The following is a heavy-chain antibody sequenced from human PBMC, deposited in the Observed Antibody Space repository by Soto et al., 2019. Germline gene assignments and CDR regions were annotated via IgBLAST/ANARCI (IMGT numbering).Heavy chain of an antibody. CDR3: ARGDSSGYYFDY. Sequence: QVQLVESGGGVVQPGRSLRLSCAASGFTFSSYGMHWVRQAPGKGLEWVAVIWDDGSNKYYADSVKGRFTISRDNSKNTLYLKMNSLRAEDTAVYYCARGDSSGYYFDYWGQGTLVTVSS. J-gene: IGHJ4*02. D-gene: IGHD3-22*01. CDR2: IWDDGSNK. V-gene: IGHV3-33*01. CDR1: GFTFSSYG.